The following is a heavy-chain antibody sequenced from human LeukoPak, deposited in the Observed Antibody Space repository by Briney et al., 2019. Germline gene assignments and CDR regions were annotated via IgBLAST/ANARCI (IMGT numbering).Heavy chain of an antibody. CDR2: ISAYSGNT. Sequence: ASVKVSCKASGYTFTSCGISWVRQAPGQGLEWMGWISAYSGNTYYAQKLQGRVTMTTDTSTSTAYMELGSLRSDDTAVYFCAREYYDILSGSVPEYYYYGMDVWGQGTTVTVSS. CDR1: GYTFTSCG. D-gene: IGHD3-9*01. J-gene: IGHJ6*02. CDR3: AREYYDILSGSVPEYYYYGMDV. V-gene: IGHV1-18*01.